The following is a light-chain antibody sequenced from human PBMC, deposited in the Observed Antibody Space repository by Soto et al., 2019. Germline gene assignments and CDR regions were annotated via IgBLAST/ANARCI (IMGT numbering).Light chain of an antibody. J-gene: IGLJ2*01. V-gene: IGLV1-44*01. CDR2: SNN. Sequence: QSVLTQPPSASGTPGQRVTISCSGSSSNIGSKTVNWYQQLPGAAPKLLIYSNNQRPSGVPDRFSGSKSGTSASLAISGLHSEDDADYYCAAWDDSLVGVVFGGGTNLTVL. CDR1: SSNIGSKT. CDR3: AAWDDSLVGVV.